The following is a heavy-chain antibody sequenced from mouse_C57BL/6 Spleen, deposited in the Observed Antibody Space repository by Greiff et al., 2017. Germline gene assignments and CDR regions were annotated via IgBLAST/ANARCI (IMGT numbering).Heavy chain of an antibody. CDR1: GFNIKNTY. CDR2: IDPTNGNT. V-gene: IGHV14-3*01. CDR3: SRPSTVVSPCDAMDY. J-gene: IGHJ4*01. Sequence: EVQLQQSVAELVRPGASVKLSCTASGFNIKNTYMHWVKQRPEQGLEWIGRIDPTNGNTKYAPKFQGKATITADATSNTADLQLRSLTSEDTAIYYGSRPSTVVSPCDAMDYWGKGTSVTVSS. D-gene: IGHD1-1*01.